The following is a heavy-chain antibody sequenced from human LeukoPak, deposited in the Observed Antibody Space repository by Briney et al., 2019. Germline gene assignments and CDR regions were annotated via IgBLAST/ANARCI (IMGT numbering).Heavy chain of an antibody. J-gene: IGHJ6*03. CDR2: IIPIFGTA. Sequence: ASVKVSCKASGGTFSSYAISWVRQAPGQGLGWMGGIIPIFGTANYAQKFQGRVTITADESTSTAYMELSSLRSEDTAVYYCASGGSYSYYYYMDVWGKGTTVTVSS. D-gene: IGHD1-26*01. V-gene: IGHV1-69*01. CDR1: GGTFSSYA. CDR3: ASGGSYSYYYYMDV.